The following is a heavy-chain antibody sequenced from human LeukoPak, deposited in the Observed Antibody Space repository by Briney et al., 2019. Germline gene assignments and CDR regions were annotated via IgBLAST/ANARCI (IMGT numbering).Heavy chain of an antibody. CDR1: GGTFSSYG. Sequence: ASVKVSCKASGGTFSSYGISWVRQAPGQGLEWMGWISAYNGNTNYAQKLQGRVTMTTDTSTSTAYMELRSLRSDDTAVYYCARDRAPLEMATSLGAFDIWGQGTMVTVSS. D-gene: IGHD5-24*01. V-gene: IGHV1-18*01. J-gene: IGHJ3*02. CDR2: ISAYNGNT. CDR3: ARDRAPLEMATSLGAFDI.